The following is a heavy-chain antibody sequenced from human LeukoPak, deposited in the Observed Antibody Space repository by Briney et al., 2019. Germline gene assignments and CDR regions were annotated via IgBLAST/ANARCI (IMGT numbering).Heavy chain of an antibody. CDR3: ARAMTYDSIGYYFDH. D-gene: IGHD3-22*01. J-gene: IGHJ4*02. Sequence: GGSLRLSCAASRFTFSSYWMHWVRQAPGKGLVWVSRINGDESSISYADSVKGRFTISRDNAKNTLYLQMNSLRAEDTAVYYCARAMTYDSIGYYFDHWGQGTLVTVSS. V-gene: IGHV3-74*01. CDR2: INGDESSI. CDR1: RFTFSSYW.